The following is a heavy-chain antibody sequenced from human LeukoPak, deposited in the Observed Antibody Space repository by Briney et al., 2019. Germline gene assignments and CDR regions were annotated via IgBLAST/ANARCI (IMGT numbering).Heavy chain of an antibody. CDR1: GFSVSDNY. CDR2: IYTDGRT. CDR3: ATYASIAVAGSRGGPRFDY. D-gene: IGHD6-19*01. V-gene: IGHV3-53*01. Sequence: GGSLRLSCAVFGFSVSDNYISWVRQAPGKGLEWVSIIYTDGRTYYADSVRGRFTISRDISRNTLYLQMSSLRVEDTAVYYCATYASIAVAGSRGGPRFDYWGQGTLVTVSS. J-gene: IGHJ4*02.